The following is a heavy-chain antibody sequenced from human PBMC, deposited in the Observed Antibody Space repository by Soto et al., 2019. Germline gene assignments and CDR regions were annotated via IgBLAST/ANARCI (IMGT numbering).Heavy chain of an antibody. J-gene: IGHJ4*02. CDR3: AKAAGGYFDY. CDR2: ISWNSGSI. V-gene: IGHV3-9*01. Sequence: EVQLVESGGGLVQPGRSLRLSCAASGFTFDDYAMHWVRQAPGKGLEWVSGISWNSGSIGYADSVKGRFTISRDNAKNSLYLQMNSLRAEDTALYYCAKAAGGYFDYWGQGTLVTVSS. D-gene: IGHD3-10*01. CDR1: GFTFDDYA.